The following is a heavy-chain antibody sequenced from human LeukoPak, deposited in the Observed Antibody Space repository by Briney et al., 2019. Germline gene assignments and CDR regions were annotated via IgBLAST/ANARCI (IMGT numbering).Heavy chain of an antibody. CDR1: GGSISSGGYS. J-gene: IGHJ4*02. Sequence: SQTLSLTCAVSGGSISSGGYSWSWIRQPPGKGLEWIGEINHSGSTNYNPSLKSRVTISVDTSKNQFSLKLSSVTAADTAVYYCASSNGIVVAPVHWGQGTLVTVSS. V-gene: IGHV4-30-2*01. CDR2: INHSGST. CDR3: ASSNGIVVAPVH. D-gene: IGHD3-22*01.